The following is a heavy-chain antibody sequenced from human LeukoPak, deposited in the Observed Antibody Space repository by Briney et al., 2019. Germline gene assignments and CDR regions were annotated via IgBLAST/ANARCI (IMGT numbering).Heavy chain of an antibody. CDR1: GGSFSSNY. CDR2: IYYSGST. V-gene: IGHV4-59*12. J-gene: IGHJ5*02. Sequence: SETLSLTCTVSGGSFSSNYWSWIRQPPGKGLEWIGYIYYSGSTNYSPSLKSRVTISVDTSRNQFSLRLYSVTAADTAIYYCARDLGGTYSSESWFDPWGQGTLVTVSS. D-gene: IGHD1-26*01. CDR3: ARDLGGTYSSESWFDP.